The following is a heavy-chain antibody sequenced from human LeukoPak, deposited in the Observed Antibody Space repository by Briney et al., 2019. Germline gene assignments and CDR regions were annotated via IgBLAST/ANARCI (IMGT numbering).Heavy chain of an antibody. CDR1: GGTFSRSA. CDR3: ATSLPYGYYDSGGSNWFDP. J-gene: IGHJ5*02. Sequence: ASVKVSCKASGGTFSRSAISWVRQAPGQGLEWMGGIIPIFGPADYAQKFQGRVTITADESTSTAYLELSSLRSEDTAVYYCATSLPYGYYDSGGSNWFDPWGQGTLVTVPS. V-gene: IGHV1-69*13. D-gene: IGHD3-22*01. CDR2: IIPIFGPA.